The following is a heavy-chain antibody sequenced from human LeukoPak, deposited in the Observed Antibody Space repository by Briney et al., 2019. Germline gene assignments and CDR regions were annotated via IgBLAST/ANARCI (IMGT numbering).Heavy chain of an antibody. V-gene: IGHV1-46*01. D-gene: IGHD2-15*01. CDR2: INPNGGST. J-gene: IGHJ3*02. Sequence: ASVKLSCKASGYTFTSYYIHWVRQAPGQGLEWMAIINPNGGSTSYAQNFQGRVTMTRDTSTSTVYMELSSLRSEDTAVYYCARGCSGGSCYLHDAFDIWGQGTMVTVSS. CDR1: GYTFTSYY. CDR3: ARGCSGGSCYLHDAFDI.